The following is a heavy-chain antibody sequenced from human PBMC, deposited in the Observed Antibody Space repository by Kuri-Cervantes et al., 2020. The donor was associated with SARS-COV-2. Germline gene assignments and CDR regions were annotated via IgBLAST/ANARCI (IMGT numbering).Heavy chain of an antibody. V-gene: IGHV1-46*01. D-gene: IGHD4-23*01. J-gene: IGHJ3*02. Sequence: ASVKVSCKASGYTFTSYYMHWVRQAPGQGLEWMGIINPSGGSTSYAQKFQGRVTMTRDTSISTAYMELSRLRSDDTAVYYCARDPGGLDAFDTWGQGTMVTVSS. CDR2: INPSGGST. CDR3: ARDPGGLDAFDT. CDR1: GYTFTSYY.